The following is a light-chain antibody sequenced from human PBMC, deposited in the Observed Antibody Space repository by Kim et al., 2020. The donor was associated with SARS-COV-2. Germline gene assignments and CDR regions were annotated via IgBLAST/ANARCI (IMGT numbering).Light chain of an antibody. CDR3: SAWDSSLSAGV. CDR1: SHDVGNEG. V-gene: IGLV10-54*01. CDR2: RNN. Sequence: RQTATLTCTGTSHDVGNEGATWLQQRQGHPPKLLSSRNNNRPSGISERFSASRSGDTASLTITGLQPEDEADYYCSAWDSSLSAGVFGGGTQLTVL. J-gene: IGLJ3*02.